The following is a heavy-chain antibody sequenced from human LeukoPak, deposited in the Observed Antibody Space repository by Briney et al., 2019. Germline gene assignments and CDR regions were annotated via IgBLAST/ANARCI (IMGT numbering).Heavy chain of an antibody. CDR1: GESFSEYY. Sequence: SETLSLTRAVYGESFSEYYWSWIRQPPGKGLEWIGQINHSGGTNYHPSLKTRVTISLDTSKNQVSLKLRSVTAADTAVYYCAFEGPVSGYAFDPWGQGALVAVSS. J-gene: IGHJ5*02. D-gene: IGHD5-12*01. CDR2: INHSGGT. CDR3: AFEGPVSGYAFDP. V-gene: IGHV4-34*01.